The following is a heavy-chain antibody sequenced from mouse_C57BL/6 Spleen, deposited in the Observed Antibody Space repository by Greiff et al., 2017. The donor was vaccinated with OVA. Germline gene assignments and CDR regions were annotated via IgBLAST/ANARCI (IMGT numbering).Heavy chain of an antibody. D-gene: IGHD4-1*01. V-gene: IGHV5-17*01. CDR3: ARDQNRSANWDGGYAMDY. CDR2: ISSGSSTI. J-gene: IGHJ4*01. Sequence: EVKLVESGGGLVKPGGSLKLSCAASGFTFSDYGMHWVRQAPEKGLEWVAYISSGSSTISYADTVKGRVTISRDNAKTTLFLQMTSLRSEDTAMYYCARDQNRSANWDGGYAMDYWGQGTSVTVSS. CDR1: GFTFSDYG.